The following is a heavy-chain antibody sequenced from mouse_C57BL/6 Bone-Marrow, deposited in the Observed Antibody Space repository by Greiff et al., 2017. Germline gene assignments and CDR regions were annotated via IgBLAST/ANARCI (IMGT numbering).Heavy chain of an antibody. CDR2: INPSNGGT. CDR1: GYTFTSYW. V-gene: IGHV1-53*01. J-gene: IGHJ1*03. D-gene: IGHD1-1*01. CDR3: ARSGALLLWYCDV. Sequence: QVQLQQPGTELVKPGASVKLSCKASGYTFTSYWMHWVKQRRGQGLEWIGNINPSNGGTNYNEKFKSKATLTVDKSSSTAYMQLSSLTSEDSAVYYCARSGALLLWYCDVWGTGTTVTVSS.